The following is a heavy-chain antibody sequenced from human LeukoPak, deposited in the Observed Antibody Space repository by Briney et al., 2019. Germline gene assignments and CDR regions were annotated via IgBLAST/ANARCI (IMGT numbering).Heavy chain of an antibody. CDR3: ARHPRYCSSTSCYFSWVDY. Sequence: SETLSLTCAVYGGSFSGYYWSWIRQPPGKGLEWIGEIKHSGSTNYNPSLKSRVTISVDTSKNQFSLKLSSVTAADTAVYYCARHPRYCSSTSCYFSWVDYWGQGTLVTVSS. D-gene: IGHD2-2*01. V-gene: IGHV4-34*01. J-gene: IGHJ4*02. CDR1: GGSFSGYY. CDR2: IKHSGST.